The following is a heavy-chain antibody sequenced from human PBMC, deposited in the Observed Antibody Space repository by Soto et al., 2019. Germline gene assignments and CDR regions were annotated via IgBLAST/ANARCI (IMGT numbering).Heavy chain of an antibody. D-gene: IGHD5-18*01. Sequence: QVQLVESGGGVVQPGRSLRLSCAASGFTFSSYGMQWVRQAPGKGLEWVAVIWYDGSNKYYADSVKGRFTISRDNSKNTLYLQMNSLRAEDTAVYYCARASGYSYGLDYYYGMDVWGQGTTVTVSS. CDR3: ARASGYSYGLDYYYGMDV. CDR2: IWYDGSNK. J-gene: IGHJ6*02. CDR1: GFTFSSYG. V-gene: IGHV3-33*01.